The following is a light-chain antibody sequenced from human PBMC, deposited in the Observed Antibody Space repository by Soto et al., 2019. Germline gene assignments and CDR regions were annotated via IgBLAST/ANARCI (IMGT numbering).Light chain of an antibody. CDR3: SSYAGRNEV. Sequence: QSALTQPPSASGSPGLSVTISCTGTSSDVGGYNYVSWYQQHPGKAPKLMIYEVSKRPSGVPDRFSGSKSGNTASLTVSGLQAEDEADYYCSSYAGRNEVFGTGTKVTV. J-gene: IGLJ1*01. CDR1: SSDVGGYNY. V-gene: IGLV2-8*01. CDR2: EVS.